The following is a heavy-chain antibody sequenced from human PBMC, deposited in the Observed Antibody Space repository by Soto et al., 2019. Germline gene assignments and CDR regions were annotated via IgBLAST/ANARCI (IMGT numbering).Heavy chain of an antibody. D-gene: IGHD6-19*01. V-gene: IGHV4-59*12. J-gene: IGHJ4*02. CDR3: ARGGGSGWHFDY. CDR1: GGSISSYY. CDR2: IYYSGST. Sequence: SETLSLTCTVSGGSISSYYWSWIRQPPGKGLEWIGYIYYSGSTNYNPSLKSRVTISVDTSKNQFSLKLSSVTAADTAVYYCARGGGSGWHFDYWGQGTLVTVSS.